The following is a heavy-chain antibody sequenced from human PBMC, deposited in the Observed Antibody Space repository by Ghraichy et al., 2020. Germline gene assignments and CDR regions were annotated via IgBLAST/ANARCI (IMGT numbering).Heavy chain of an antibody. CDR3: ARIPGPYYYYGMDV. V-gene: IGHV1-8*01. Sequence: ASVNVSCKASGYTFTSYDINWVRQATGQGLEWMGWMNPNSGNTGYAQKFQGRVTMTRNTSISTAYMELSSLRSEDTTVYYCARIPGPYYYYGMDVWGQGTTVTVSS. J-gene: IGHJ6*02. CDR2: MNPNSGNT. CDR1: GYTFTSYD.